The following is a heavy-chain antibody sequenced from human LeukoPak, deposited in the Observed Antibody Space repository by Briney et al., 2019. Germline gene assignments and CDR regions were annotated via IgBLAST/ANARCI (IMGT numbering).Heavy chain of an antibody. J-gene: IGHJ6*04. Sequence: GASVKVSCKASGGTLSSYAISWVRQAPGQGLEWMGGMIPIFCSANYAQKFQRRVTIHLGEPTNTPYMALRSLRSEHTAVYYCPRGYYYFWSGYYTEYYYHYCMDVWAKETTVTVSS. CDR2: MIPIFCSA. CDR3: PRGYYYFWSGYYTEYYYHYCMDV. CDR1: GGTLSSYA. V-gene: IGHV1-69*13. D-gene: IGHD3-3*01.